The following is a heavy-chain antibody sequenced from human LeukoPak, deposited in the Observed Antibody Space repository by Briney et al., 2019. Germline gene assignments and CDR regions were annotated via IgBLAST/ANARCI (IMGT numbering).Heavy chain of an antibody. CDR1: GYTFTGYY. CDR3: ARVWISDSSGYFWFDP. CDR2: INPNSGGT. J-gene: IGHJ5*02. V-gene: IGHV1-2*02. D-gene: IGHD3-22*01. Sequence: ASVKVSCKASGYTFTGYYMHWVRQAPGQGLEWMGWINPNSGGTNYVQKFQGRVTMTRDTSISTAYMELSRLRSDDTAVYYCARVWISDSSGYFWFDPWGQGTLVTVSS.